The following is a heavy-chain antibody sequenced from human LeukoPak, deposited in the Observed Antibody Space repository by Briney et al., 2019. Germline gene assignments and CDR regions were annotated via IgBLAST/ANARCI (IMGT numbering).Heavy chain of an antibody. CDR1: GFTFSSYA. Sequence: PGGSLRLSCAASGFTFSSYAMSWVRQAPGKGLEWVSAISGSGGSTYYADSVKGRFTISRDNSKNTLYLQMNSLRAEDTALYYCAKASGDFWSGYVVGGAFDIWGQGTMVTVSS. J-gene: IGHJ3*02. V-gene: IGHV3-23*01. D-gene: IGHD3-3*01. CDR3: AKASGDFWSGYVVGGAFDI. CDR2: ISGSGGST.